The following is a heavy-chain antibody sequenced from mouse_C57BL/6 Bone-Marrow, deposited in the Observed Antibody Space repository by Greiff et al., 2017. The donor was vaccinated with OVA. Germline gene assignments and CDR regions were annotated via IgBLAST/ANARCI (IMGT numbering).Heavy chain of an antibody. D-gene: IGHD1-1*01. Sequence: VQLQQSGAELARPGASVKLSCKASGYTFTSYGISWVKQRTGQGLEWIGEIYPRSGNTYYNEKFKGKATLTADNSSSTAYMELRSLTSEDSAVYFCARKVITTVVAPSYWYFDVWGTGTTVTVSS. CDR1: GYTFTSYG. CDR2: IYPRSGNT. CDR3: ARKVITTVVAPSYWYFDV. J-gene: IGHJ1*03. V-gene: IGHV1-81*01.